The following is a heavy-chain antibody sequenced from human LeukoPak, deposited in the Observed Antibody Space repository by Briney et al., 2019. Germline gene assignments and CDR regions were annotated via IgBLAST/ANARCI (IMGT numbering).Heavy chain of an antibody. V-gene: IGHV3-21*01. Sequence: GGSLRLSCAASGFTFSSHTVTWVRQAPGRGLEWVSSISSSSSFIHYADSVRGRFTISRDNAKKSLYLQMNSLRAEDTAVYYCARLWDYGDFQNAFDIWGQGTTVTVSS. J-gene: IGHJ3*02. CDR1: GFTFSSHT. CDR2: ISSSSSFI. D-gene: IGHD4-17*01. CDR3: ARLWDYGDFQNAFDI.